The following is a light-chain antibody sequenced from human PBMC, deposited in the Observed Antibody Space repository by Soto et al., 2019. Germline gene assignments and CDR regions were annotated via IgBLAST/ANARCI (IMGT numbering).Light chain of an antibody. Sequence: EIVLTQSPVTLSLSPGERATLSCRASQSVSSSYLAWYQQKPGQAPRLLIYGASSRATGIPDRFSGSGSGTDFTITISRLEPEEFAVYYCQQYGSSLLTFGGGTKVEIK. V-gene: IGKV3-20*01. CDR3: QQYGSSLLT. CDR2: GAS. J-gene: IGKJ4*01. CDR1: QSVSSSY.